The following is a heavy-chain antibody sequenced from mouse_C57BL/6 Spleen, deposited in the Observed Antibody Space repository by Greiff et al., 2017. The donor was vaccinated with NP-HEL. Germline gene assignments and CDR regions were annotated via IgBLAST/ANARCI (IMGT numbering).Heavy chain of an antibody. CDR3: TRGGLGHAMDY. CDR2: ISSGGDYI. D-gene: IGHD3-3*01. CDR1: GFTFSSYA. J-gene: IGHJ4*01. Sequence: EVMLVESGEGLVKPGGSLKLSCAASGFTFSSYAMSWVRQTPEKRLEWVAYISSGGDYIYYADTVKGRFTISRDNARNTLYLQMSSLKSEDTAMYYCTRGGLGHAMDYWGQGTSVTVSS. V-gene: IGHV5-9-1*02.